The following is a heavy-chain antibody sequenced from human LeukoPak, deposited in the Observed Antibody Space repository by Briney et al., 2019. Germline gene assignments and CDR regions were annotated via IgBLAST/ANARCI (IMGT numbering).Heavy chain of an antibody. Sequence: SETLSLTCAVYGGSFSGYYWSWIRQPPGKGLEWIGEINHSGSTNYNPSLKSRVTISVDTSKNQFSLKLSSMTAADTAVYYCARAPYSSSWYVSVHWFDPWGQGTLVTVSS. CDR3: ARAPYSSSWYVSVHWFDP. CDR1: GGSFSGYY. D-gene: IGHD6-13*01. V-gene: IGHV4-34*01. CDR2: INHSGST. J-gene: IGHJ5*02.